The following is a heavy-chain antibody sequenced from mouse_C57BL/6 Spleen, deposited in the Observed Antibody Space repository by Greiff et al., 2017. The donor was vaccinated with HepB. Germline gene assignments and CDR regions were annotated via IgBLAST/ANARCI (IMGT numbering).Heavy chain of an antibody. V-gene: IGHV5-6*01. CDR2: ISSGGRYT. J-gene: IGHJ2*01. Sequence: EVHLVESGGDLVKPGGSLKLSCAASGFTFSSYGMSWVRQTPDKRLEWVATISSGGRYTYYPDSVKGRFTISRDNAKNTLYMQMSSLKSEDTAMYYCARHYYSNYFDYWGQGPTLTVSS. D-gene: IGHD2-12*01. CDR3: ARHYYSNYFDY. CDR1: GFTFSSYG.